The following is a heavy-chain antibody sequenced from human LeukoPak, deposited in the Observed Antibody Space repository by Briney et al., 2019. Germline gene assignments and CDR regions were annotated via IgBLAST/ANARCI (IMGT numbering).Heavy chain of an antibody. CDR2: IRYDGDNK. J-gene: IGHJ5*02. CDR3: TKGDDYGATTRLPKFNWFNP. CDR1: SFHFSSCA. Sequence: PGGSLRLSCAASSFHFSSCAMHWVRQAPGKGLEWVAYIRYDGDNKRYADSVMGRFTVSRDNSKDTVYLQMNSLRREDTAMYYCTKGDDYGATTRLPKFNWFNPWGQGTLVLVSS. V-gene: IGHV3-30*02. D-gene: IGHD4/OR15-4a*01.